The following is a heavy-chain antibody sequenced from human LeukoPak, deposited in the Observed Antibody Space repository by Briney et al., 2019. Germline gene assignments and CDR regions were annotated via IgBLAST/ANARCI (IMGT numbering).Heavy chain of an antibody. CDR1: GFTFSSYA. V-gene: IGHV3-23*01. J-gene: IGHJ4*02. CDR2: ISGSGGST. Sequence: GGSLRLSCAASGFTFSSYAMSWVRQAPGKGLEWVSAISGSGGSTYYADSVKGRFTISRDNSKNTLYLQMNSLRAEDTAVYYCAKWIYGSGSYYPFDYWGQGTLVTVSS. D-gene: IGHD3-10*01. CDR3: AKWIYGSGSYYPFDY.